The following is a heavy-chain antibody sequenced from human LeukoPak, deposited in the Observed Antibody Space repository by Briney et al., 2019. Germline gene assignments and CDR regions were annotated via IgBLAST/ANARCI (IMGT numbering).Heavy chain of an antibody. CDR2: IYYSGNT. CDR3: ARQTGVGLFILP. D-gene: IGHD3-3*01. V-gene: IGHV4-39*01. J-gene: IGHJ4*02. Sequence: SETPSLTCAVSGDSISTSNSYWGWIRRPPGKGLEWVGSIYYSGNTYYNPSLKSRVTISVDTSKNQFSLKLTSVTAADTAVYYCARQTGVGLFILPGGQGTLVTVSS. CDR1: GDSISTSNSY.